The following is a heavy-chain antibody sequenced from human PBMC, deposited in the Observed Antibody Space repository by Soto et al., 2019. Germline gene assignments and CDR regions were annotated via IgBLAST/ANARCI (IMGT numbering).Heavy chain of an antibody. V-gene: IGHV3-9*01. Sequence: EVQLVESGGGLVQPGRSLRLSCAASGFTFDDYAMHWVRQAPRKGLEWVSSIRWNGGNIGYADSVKGRFTISRDNAKNSLYLQMNSLRADDTALYYCATGSSTTNVSYFDYCGQGTLVPVSS. D-gene: IGHD2-2*01. J-gene: IGHJ4*02. CDR3: ATGSSTTNVSYFDY. CDR1: GFTFDDYA. CDR2: IRWNGGNI.